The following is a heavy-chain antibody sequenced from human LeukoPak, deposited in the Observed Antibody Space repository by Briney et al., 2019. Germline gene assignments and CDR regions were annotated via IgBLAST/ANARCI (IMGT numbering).Heavy chain of an antibody. CDR2: IDRSARTI. CDR3: AREGMDSGNSRWYFDL. Sequence: GGSLRLSCAASGFTVSNNYMTWVRQAPGKGLEWVAYIDRSARTIYYADSVKGRVTISRDDAKSSLYLQMNSLRAEDTAVYYCAREGMDSGNSRWYFDLWGRGTLVTVSS. V-gene: IGHV3-11*04. J-gene: IGHJ2*01. CDR1: GFTVSNNY. D-gene: IGHD1-26*01.